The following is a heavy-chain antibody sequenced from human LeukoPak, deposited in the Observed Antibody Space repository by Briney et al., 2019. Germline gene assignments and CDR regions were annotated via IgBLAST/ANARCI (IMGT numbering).Heavy chain of an antibody. CDR2: IKQDGSEK. Sequence: GGSLRLSCAASGFTFSSYSMNWVRQAPGKGLEWVANIKQDGSEKYYVDSVKGRFTISRDNAKNSLYLQMKSLRAGDIALYYCAKDESEFGVSYFDYWGQGTLVSVSS. CDR3: AKDESEFGVSYFDY. CDR1: GFTFSSYS. D-gene: IGHD3-16*01. J-gene: IGHJ4*02. V-gene: IGHV3-7*03.